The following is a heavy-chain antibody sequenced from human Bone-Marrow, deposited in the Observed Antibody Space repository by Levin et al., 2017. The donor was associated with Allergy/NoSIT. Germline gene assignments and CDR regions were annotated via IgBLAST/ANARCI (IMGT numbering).Heavy chain of an antibody. V-gene: IGHV3-11*01. CDR1: GFTFSDYY. D-gene: IGHD3-10*01. CDR3: ARGYYDGSGSYYGANYYYGMDV. J-gene: IGHJ6*02. Sequence: PGGSLRLSCAASGFTFSDYYMSWIRQAPGKGLEWVSYISSSGSTIYYADSVKGRFTISRDNAKNSLYLQMNSLRAEDTAVYYCARGYYDGSGSYYGANYYYGMDVWGQGTTVTVSS. CDR2: ISSSGSTI.